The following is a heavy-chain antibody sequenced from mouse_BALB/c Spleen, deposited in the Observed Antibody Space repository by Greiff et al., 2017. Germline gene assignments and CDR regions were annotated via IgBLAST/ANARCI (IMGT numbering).Heavy chain of an antibody. Sequence: EVMLVESGGGLVKPGGSLKLSCAASGFAFSSYDMSWVRQTPEKRLEWVAYISSGGGSTYYPDTVKGRFTISRDNAKNTLYLQMSSLKSEDTAMYYCARRRITTVVALDYWGQGTTLTVSA. CDR2: ISSGGGST. CDR1: GFAFSSYD. J-gene: IGHJ2*01. CDR3: ARRRITTVVALDY. V-gene: IGHV5-12-1*01. D-gene: IGHD1-1*01.